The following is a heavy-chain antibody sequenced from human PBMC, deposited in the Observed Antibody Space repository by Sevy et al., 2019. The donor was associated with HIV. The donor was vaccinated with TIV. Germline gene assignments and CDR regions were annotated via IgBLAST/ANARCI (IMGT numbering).Heavy chain of an antibody. CDR3: MGLYCSSTSCLDV. D-gene: IGHD2-2*01. V-gene: IGHV1-8*01. Sequence: ASVKVSCKASGYTFTSYDINWVRQATGQGLEWMGWMNPNSGNTGYAQKFQGRVTKTRNTSISTAYMELSSLRSEDTAVYYCMGLYCSSTSCLDVWGQGTTVTVSS. CDR1: GYTFTSYD. J-gene: IGHJ6*02. CDR2: MNPNSGNT.